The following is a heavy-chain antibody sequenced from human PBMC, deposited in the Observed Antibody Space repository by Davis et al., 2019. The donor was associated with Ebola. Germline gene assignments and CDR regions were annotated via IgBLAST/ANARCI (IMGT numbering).Heavy chain of an antibody. CDR2: MNSDGSTT. CDR1: GLTFSSDW. V-gene: IGHV3-74*01. J-gene: IGHJ4*02. Sequence: PGGSLRLSCAASGLTFSSDWMHWVRQVPGKGLVWVSRMNSDGSTTRYADSVKGRFTISRDNSKNTLYLQMNSLRTEDTAVYYCARTYYDKGHYYFDYWGQGTLVTVSS. CDR3: ARTYYDKGHYYFDY. D-gene: IGHD3-22*01.